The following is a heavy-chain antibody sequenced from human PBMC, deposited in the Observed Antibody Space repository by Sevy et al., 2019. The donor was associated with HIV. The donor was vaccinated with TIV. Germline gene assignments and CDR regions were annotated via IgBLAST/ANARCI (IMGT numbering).Heavy chain of an antibody. Sequence: ASVKVSCKASGYTFTSYYMHWVRQAPGQGLEWMGIINPSGGSTSYAQKFQGRVTMTRDTSTSTVYMELGSLRSEDTAVYYCARAVFAPGYSYGYDYYYGMDVWGQGTTVTVSS. V-gene: IGHV1-46*01. CDR1: GYTFTSYY. J-gene: IGHJ6*02. CDR3: ARAVFAPGYSYGYDYYYGMDV. D-gene: IGHD5-18*01. CDR2: INPSGGST.